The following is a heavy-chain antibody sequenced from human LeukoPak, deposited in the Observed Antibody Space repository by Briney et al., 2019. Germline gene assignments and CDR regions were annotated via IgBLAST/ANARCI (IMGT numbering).Heavy chain of an antibody. Sequence: PSETLSLTCAVSGVSFNDYYWSWVRQSPGKGLEWIGEINHSGYTNDSPSLKSRVTISIDTSRKQFSLNLRSVTVADTAVYYCTRMTTANDYWCQGTLVTVSS. CDR2: INHSGYT. CDR3: TRMTTANDY. CDR1: GVSFNDYY. D-gene: IGHD1-14*01. V-gene: IGHV4-34*01. J-gene: IGHJ4*02.